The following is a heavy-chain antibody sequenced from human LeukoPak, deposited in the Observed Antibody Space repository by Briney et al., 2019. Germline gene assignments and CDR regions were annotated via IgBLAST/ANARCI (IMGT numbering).Heavy chain of an antibody. V-gene: IGHV1-18*01. CDR2: ISTYNGDT. D-gene: IGHD3-16*01. CDR1: GGTFSSYA. Sequence: APVKVSCKASGGTFSSYAISWVRQAPGQGLEWMGWISTYNGDTNYAQKLQGRVTMTTDTSTNTAYMELRSLRSDDTAVYYCAREGLGELTLDYWGQGTLVTVSS. CDR3: AREGLGELTLDY. J-gene: IGHJ4*02.